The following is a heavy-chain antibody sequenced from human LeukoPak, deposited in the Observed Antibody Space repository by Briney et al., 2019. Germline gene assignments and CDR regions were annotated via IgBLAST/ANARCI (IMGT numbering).Heavy chain of an antibody. CDR3: ARGSGSYHPWDFDY. J-gene: IGHJ4*02. D-gene: IGHD1-26*01. CDR2: IYYSGST. CDR1: GGSISSGDYY. Sequence: SETLSLTCTVSGGSISSGDYYWSWIRQPPGKGLEWIGYIYYSGSTYYNPSLKSRVTISVDTSKNQSSLKLSSVTAADTAVYYCARGSGSYHPWDFDYWGQGTLVTVSS. V-gene: IGHV4-30-4*08.